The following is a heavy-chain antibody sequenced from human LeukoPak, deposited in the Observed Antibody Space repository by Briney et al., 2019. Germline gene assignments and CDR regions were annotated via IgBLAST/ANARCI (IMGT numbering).Heavy chain of an antibody. Sequence: GASVKVSCKASGFTFTSSAMQWVRQARGQRLEWIGWIVLGSGNTNYAQKFQERVTITRDMSTSTAYMELSSLRSEDTAVYYCAADRYDSSGYYHFDSWGQGTLVTVSS. CDR1: GFTFTSSA. J-gene: IGHJ4*02. CDR3: AADRYDSSGYYHFDS. D-gene: IGHD3-22*01. CDR2: IVLGSGNT. V-gene: IGHV1-58*02.